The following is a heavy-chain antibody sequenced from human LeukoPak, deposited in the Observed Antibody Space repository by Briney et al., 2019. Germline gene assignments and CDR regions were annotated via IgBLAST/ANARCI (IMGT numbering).Heavy chain of an antibody. CDR2: MYYIGRT. D-gene: IGHD6-13*01. Sequence: PSETLSLTCTVFGGSISSSSYSWGWIRQPPGKGLEWIGSMYYIGRTYYNPSLKSRVTISVDTSKNQFSLKLSSVTAADTAVYYCAAGQQLPYWGQGTLVTVSS. V-gene: IGHV4-39*01. CDR3: AAGQQLPY. CDR1: GGSISSSSYS. J-gene: IGHJ4*02.